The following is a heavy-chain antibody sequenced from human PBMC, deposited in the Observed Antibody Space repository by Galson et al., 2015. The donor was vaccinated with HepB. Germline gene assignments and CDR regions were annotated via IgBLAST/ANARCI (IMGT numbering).Heavy chain of an antibody. CDR3: ARDFDP. V-gene: IGHV3-21*01. J-gene: IGHJ5*02. CDR2: ISSTSSYI. Sequence: SLRLSCAASGFTFSSYAMHWVRQAPGKGLEWVSSISSTSSYIYYADSVKGRFTISRDNAKNSVFLQMHSLRAEDTAVYYCARDFDPWGQGTLVTVSS. CDR1: GFTFSSYA.